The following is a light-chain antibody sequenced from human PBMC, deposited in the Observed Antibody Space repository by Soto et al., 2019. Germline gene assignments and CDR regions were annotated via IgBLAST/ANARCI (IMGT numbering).Light chain of an antibody. CDR2: DVS. CDR3: SSYTSSSTLVL. Sequence: QSALTQPASVSGSPGQSITISCNGTSSDVGGYNYVSWYQQHPGKAPKLMIYDVSNRPSGVSNRFSGSKSGNTASLTISGLQAEDEADFYCSSYTSSSTLVLFGGGTQLTVL. CDR1: SSDVGGYNY. V-gene: IGLV2-14*01. J-gene: IGLJ2*01.